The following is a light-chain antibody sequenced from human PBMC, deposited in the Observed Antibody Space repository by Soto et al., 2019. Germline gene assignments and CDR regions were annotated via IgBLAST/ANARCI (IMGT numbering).Light chain of an antibody. J-gene: IGLJ1*01. CDR1: SSDVGAYDY. CDR2: EVH. Sequence: QSALTQPASVSGSPGQSIAISCIGTSSDVGAYDYVSWYQQHPDRAPKLMVYEVHNRLSGVSNRFSGSKSVNTATLTISGLQPEDEADYYCASHTSSNTRVFGTGTKLTVL. V-gene: IGLV2-14*03. CDR3: ASHTSSNTRV.